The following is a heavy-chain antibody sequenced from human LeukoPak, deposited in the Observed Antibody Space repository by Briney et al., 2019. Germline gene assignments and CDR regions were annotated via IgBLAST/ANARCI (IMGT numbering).Heavy chain of an antibody. Sequence: ASVKVSCKASGYTFTSYDINWVRQAPGQGLEWMGWINPNSGGTNYAQKFQGRVTMTRDASISTTYMELSSLTSDDTAVYYCAEVVTGRGWWFDPWGQGTLVTVSS. CDR1: GYTFTSYD. V-gene: IGHV1-2*02. J-gene: IGHJ5*02. D-gene: IGHD2-21*02. CDR2: INPNSGGT. CDR3: AEVVTGRGWWFDP.